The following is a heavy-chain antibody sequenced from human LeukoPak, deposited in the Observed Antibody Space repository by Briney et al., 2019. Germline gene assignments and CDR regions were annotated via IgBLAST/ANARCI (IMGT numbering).Heavy chain of an antibody. CDR3: ARVRWFPRAFDI. V-gene: IGHV4-34*01. D-gene: IGHD4-23*01. Sequence: SETLSLTCAVYGGSFSNYYWSWIRQPPGKGLGWIGEINHSGSTYYNPSLKSRVTISVDTSKKQFSLKLSSVTAADTAVYYCARVRWFPRAFDIWGQGTMVTVSS. CDR1: GGSFSNYY. CDR2: INHSGST. J-gene: IGHJ3*02.